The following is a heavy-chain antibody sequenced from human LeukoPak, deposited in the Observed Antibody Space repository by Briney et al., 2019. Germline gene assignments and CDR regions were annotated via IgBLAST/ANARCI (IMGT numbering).Heavy chain of an antibody. CDR3: ARGRGGGYSYGFGYYFDY. CDR1: GFSFSYYW. Sequence: GGSLRLSCAASGFSFSYYWMSWVRQAPGKGLEWVANIKPDGSEKYYVDSVKGRFTISRDNAKNSLYLQMNSLRAEDTAVYYCARGRGGGYSYGFGYYFDYWGQGTLVTVSS. V-gene: IGHV3-7*03. CDR2: IKPDGSEK. J-gene: IGHJ4*02. D-gene: IGHD5-18*01.